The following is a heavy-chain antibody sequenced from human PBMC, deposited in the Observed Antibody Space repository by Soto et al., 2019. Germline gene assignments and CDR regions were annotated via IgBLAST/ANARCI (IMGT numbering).Heavy chain of an antibody. V-gene: IGHV1-3*01. Sequence: ASVKVSCKASGITFSSYAMHWVRQAPGQRLEWMGWINAGNGDTRYSQIFQGRVTLTRDTSTSTAYMELSSLRSEDTAVYYCAREHYGTSAWFVPWGQGTLVTVSS. D-gene: IGHD3-10*01. CDR3: AREHYGTSAWFVP. CDR1: GITFSSYA. CDR2: INAGNGDT. J-gene: IGHJ5*02.